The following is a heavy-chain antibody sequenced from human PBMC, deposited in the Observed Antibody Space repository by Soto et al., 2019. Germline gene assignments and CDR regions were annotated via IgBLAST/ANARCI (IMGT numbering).Heavy chain of an antibody. CDR2: IYWDDDK. CDR3: AHRRVERYFDY. J-gene: IGHJ4*02. D-gene: IGHD1-1*01. Sequence: QITLKESGPTLVKPTQTLTLTCTFSGFSLSTSGVGVGWIRQPPGKALEWLALIYWDDDKRYSPSLKSRLTITKDTSKNQLVLTRTNMDPVDTATYYGAHRRVERYFDYWGQGTLVTVSS. V-gene: IGHV2-5*02. CDR1: GFSLSTSGVG.